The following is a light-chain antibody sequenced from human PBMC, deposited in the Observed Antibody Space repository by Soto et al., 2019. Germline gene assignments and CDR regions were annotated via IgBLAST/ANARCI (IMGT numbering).Light chain of an antibody. Sequence: EIVMTQSPVTLSVSPGERATLSCRASQSVSSNLAWYQQKPGQAPRLLIYDASTRATGIPARFSGSGSGTEFTLTISSLQSEDFAVYYCQQYNNWPPRTFGQGTKLEIK. CDR2: DAS. J-gene: IGKJ2*01. CDR3: QQYNNWPPRT. V-gene: IGKV3-15*01. CDR1: QSVSSN.